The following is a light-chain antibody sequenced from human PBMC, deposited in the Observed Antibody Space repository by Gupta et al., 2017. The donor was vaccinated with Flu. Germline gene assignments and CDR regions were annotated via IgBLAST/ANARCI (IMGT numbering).Light chain of an antibody. J-gene: IGKJ2*03. CDR2: GVS. V-gene: IGKV3-15*01. CDR3: QQSNNWPPYS. CDR1: QSVSTN. Sequence: ETVMTLSPATLSVSPGERVTPSCRAIQSVSTNLAWYQQKPGQAPRLLIYGVSTRATGIPARFSGSGCGTEFTLTISSLQSEDLAVYYCQQSNNWPPYSFGQGTKLEI.